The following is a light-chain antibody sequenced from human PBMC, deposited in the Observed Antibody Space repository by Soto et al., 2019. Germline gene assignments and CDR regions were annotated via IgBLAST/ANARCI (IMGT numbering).Light chain of an antibody. CDR3: QKYNGVPWT. CDR1: QGINNY. CDR2: AAS. V-gene: IGKV1-27*01. Sequence: DIQMTQSPSSLSASVGDRVTIACRASQGINNYLAWYQHKPGKVPQILIFAASTLQSGVPSRFSGSGSGTDFTLTISSLQPEDVATYYRQKYNGVPWTGGQGTKVEIK. J-gene: IGKJ1*01.